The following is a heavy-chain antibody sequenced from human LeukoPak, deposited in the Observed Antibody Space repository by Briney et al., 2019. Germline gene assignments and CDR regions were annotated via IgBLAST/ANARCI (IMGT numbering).Heavy chain of an antibody. CDR3: AELGITMIGGV. V-gene: IGHV3-48*03. CDR1: GFTFSSYE. J-gene: IGHJ6*04. Sequence: GRSLRLSCAASGFTFSSYEMNWVRQAPGKGLEWVSYISSSGSTIYYADPVKGRFTISRDNAKNSLYLQMNSLRAEDTAVYYCAELGITMIGGVWGKGTTVTISS. D-gene: IGHD3-10*02. CDR2: ISSSGSTI.